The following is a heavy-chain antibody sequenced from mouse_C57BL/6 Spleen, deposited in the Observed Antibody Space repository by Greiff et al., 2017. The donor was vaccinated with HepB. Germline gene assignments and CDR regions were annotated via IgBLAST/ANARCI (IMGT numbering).Heavy chain of an antibody. CDR1: GYSFTDYN. Sequence: EVQLQQSGPELVKPGASVKISCKASGYSFTDYNMNWVKQSNGKSLEWIGVINPNYGTTSYNQKFKGKATLTVDQSSSTAYMQLNTLTSEDSAVYYCARYYYYGSSNYAMDYWGQGTSVTVSS. CDR3: ARYYYYGSSNYAMDY. V-gene: IGHV1-39*01. J-gene: IGHJ4*01. D-gene: IGHD1-1*01. CDR2: INPNYGTT.